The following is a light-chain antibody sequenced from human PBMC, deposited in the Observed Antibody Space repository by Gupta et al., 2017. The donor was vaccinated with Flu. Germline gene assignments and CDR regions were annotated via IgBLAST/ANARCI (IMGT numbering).Light chain of an antibody. Sequence: EIVMTQSTGTLSVCSGERATVICRASQSVSRKLAWYQQNHGQAPRRLIYGASTRATGSADRFSGSGSGTECTLPISILHSEECKIYYCQHYNNWHLGLFTFGQGTNLEIK. J-gene: IGKJ2*01. V-gene: IGKV3-15*01. CDR1: QSVSRK. CDR2: GAS. CDR3: QHYNNWHLGLFT.